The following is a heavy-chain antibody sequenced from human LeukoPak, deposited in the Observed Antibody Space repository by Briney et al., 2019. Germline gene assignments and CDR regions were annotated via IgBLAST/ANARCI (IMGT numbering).Heavy chain of an antibody. CDR1: GGSFSGYY. CDR2: INHSGST. D-gene: IGHD5-18*01. CDR3: ARSDTAMGDFDY. Sequence: SETLSLTCAVSGGSFSGYYWSWVRQPPGKGLEWIGEINHSGSTNYNPSPKSRVTISVDTSKTQFSLKLTSGTAADTAVYYCARSDTAMGDFDYWGQGTLVTASS. J-gene: IGHJ4*02. V-gene: IGHV4-34*01.